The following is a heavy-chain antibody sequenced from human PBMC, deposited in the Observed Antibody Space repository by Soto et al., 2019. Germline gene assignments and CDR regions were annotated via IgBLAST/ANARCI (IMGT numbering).Heavy chain of an antibody. Sequence: ASVKVSCKASGGTFSSYTISWVRQAPGQGLEWMGRIIPILGIANYAQKFQGRVTITADKSTSTAYMELSSLRSEDTAVYYCATYCSGGSCYLENYFDYWGQGTLVTVSS. CDR1: GGTFSSYT. CDR2: IIPILGIA. J-gene: IGHJ4*02. CDR3: ATYCSGGSCYLENYFDY. D-gene: IGHD2-15*01. V-gene: IGHV1-69*02.